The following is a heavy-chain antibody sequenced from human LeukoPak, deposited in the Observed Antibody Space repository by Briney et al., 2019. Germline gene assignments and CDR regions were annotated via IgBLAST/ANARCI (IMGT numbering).Heavy chain of an antibody. Sequence: ASVKVSCKASGYTFTSYYMHWVRQAPGQGLEWMGGFDPEDGETIYAQKFQGRVTMTEDTSTDTAYMELSSLRSEDTAVYYCATFRRWELLQYFDYWGQGTLVAVSS. CDR2: FDPEDGET. CDR3: ATFRRWELLQYFDY. J-gene: IGHJ4*02. CDR1: GYTFTSYY. D-gene: IGHD1-26*01. V-gene: IGHV1-24*01.